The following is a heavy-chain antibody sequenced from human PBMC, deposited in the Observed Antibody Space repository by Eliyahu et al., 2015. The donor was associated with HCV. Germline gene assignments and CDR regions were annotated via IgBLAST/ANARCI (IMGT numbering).Heavy chain of an antibody. J-gene: IGHJ4*02. Sequence: QVHLQESGPGLVKPSETLSLSCTFSADSISSFYWSWIRQPPGKGLEWMGCIFYIGSSNYNPSLKSRVTISVDTSKNQFSLKLSSVTAADTAVYYCASSSGSPTGGFEFDFWGQGTPVTVSS. CDR3: ASSSGSPTGGFEFDF. D-gene: IGHD1-26*01. CDR2: IFYIGSS. CDR1: ADSISSFY. V-gene: IGHV4-59*08.